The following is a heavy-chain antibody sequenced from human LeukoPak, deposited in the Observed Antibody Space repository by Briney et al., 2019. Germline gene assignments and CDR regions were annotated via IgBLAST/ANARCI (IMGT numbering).Heavy chain of an antibody. CDR3: ARDNRAYCGGDCYPFDY. V-gene: IGHV1-18*01. Sequence: GASVKVSCKASGYTFTSYGISWVRQAPGQGLEWMGWISAYNGNTNYAQKLQGRVTMTTDTSTSTAYMELRSLRSDDTAVHYCARDNRAYCGGDCYPFDYWGQGTLVTVSS. CDR1: GYTFTSYG. D-gene: IGHD2-21*02. J-gene: IGHJ4*02. CDR2: ISAYNGNT.